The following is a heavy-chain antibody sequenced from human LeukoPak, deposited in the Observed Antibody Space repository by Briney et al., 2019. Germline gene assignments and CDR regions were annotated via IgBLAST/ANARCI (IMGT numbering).Heavy chain of an antibody. CDR3: ARASSSSWVTFEY. V-gene: IGHV3-33*08. J-gene: IGHJ4*02. D-gene: IGHD6-13*01. CDR1: GFIFSSYG. CDR2: IWYDGSNK. Sequence: PGGSLRLSCAVYGFIFSSYGMHWVRQAPGKGLEWVAVIWYDGSNKYYADSVKGRFTISRDNSKNMLYLQVNSLRGEDTAVYYCARASSSSWVTFEYWGQGTLVTVSS.